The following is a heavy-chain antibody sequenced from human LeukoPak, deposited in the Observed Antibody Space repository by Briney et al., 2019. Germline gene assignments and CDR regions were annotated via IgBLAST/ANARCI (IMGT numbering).Heavy chain of an antibody. D-gene: IGHD3-10*01. V-gene: IGHV1-46*01. CDR2: ISPSGGST. CDR1: GYTFTSNY. Sequence: GASVKVSCKAFGYTFTSNYMHWVRQAPGQGPEWMGVISPSGGSTTYAQKFQGRVTLTRDMSTSTDYLELSRLRSDDTAMYYCARNLWFGESTDAFNIWGQGTMVTVSS. CDR3: ARNLWFGESTDAFNI. J-gene: IGHJ3*02.